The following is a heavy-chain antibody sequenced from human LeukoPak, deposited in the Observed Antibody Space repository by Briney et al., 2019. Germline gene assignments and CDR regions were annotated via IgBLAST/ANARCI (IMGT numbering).Heavy chain of an antibody. V-gene: IGHV3-33*01. J-gene: IGHJ4*02. Sequence: PGGSLRLSCAASGFTFSSYGMHWVRQAPSKWLEWVAVMWFDGSNIYYADSVKGRFTISRDNSKNTLYLQMNSLRAEDTAVYYCARDYSSSWLRFFDYWGQGTLVTVSS. CDR1: GFTFSSYG. D-gene: IGHD6-6*01. CDR3: ARDYSSSWLRFFDY. CDR2: MWFDGSNI.